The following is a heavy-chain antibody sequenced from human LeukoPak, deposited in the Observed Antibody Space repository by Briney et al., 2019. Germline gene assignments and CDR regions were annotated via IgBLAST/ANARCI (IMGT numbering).Heavy chain of an antibody. J-gene: IGHJ4*02. CDR1: GFTFSSSA. CDR3: AKSSYYDSSGYYREYYFDH. Sequence: GGSLRLSCAASGFTFSSSAMSWVRQVPGKGLEWVSGISASGGSTNSADSVKGRFTISRDNSKNTLYLQMNSLRAEDTAVYYCAKSSYYDSSGYYREYYFDHWGQGTLVTVSS. CDR2: ISASGGST. D-gene: IGHD3-22*01. V-gene: IGHV3-23*01.